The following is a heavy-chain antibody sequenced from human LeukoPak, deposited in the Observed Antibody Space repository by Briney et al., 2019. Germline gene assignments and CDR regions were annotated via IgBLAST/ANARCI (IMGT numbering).Heavy chain of an antibody. CDR1: GYTFTNYW. Sequence: GESLKISCKGSGYTFTNYWIAWVRQMPGKGLEWMGIIYPSDSTIKYSPSFQGQVAISADKSISTAYLQWRSLQASDTAIYYCARRGGAFYEDYWGQGTLVTVSS. D-gene: IGHD2-21*01. CDR3: ARRGGAFYEDY. V-gene: IGHV5-51*01. CDR2: IYPSDSTI. J-gene: IGHJ4*02.